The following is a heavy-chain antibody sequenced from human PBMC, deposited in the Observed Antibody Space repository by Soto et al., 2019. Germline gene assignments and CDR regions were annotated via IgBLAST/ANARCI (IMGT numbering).Heavy chain of an antibody. CDR3: AKAGAGSTYGYYFDS. J-gene: IGHJ4*02. CDR1: GFTLSSYG. D-gene: IGHD5-18*01. Sequence: PGGSLRLSCAASGFTLSSYGMHWVRQAPGKGLEWVAVISFHGSYIKYADSVKGRFSISRDNSKDTLYLQMNSLRVEDTAVYYCAKAGAGSTYGYYFDSWGQGALVTVSS. V-gene: IGHV3-30*18. CDR2: ISFHGSYI.